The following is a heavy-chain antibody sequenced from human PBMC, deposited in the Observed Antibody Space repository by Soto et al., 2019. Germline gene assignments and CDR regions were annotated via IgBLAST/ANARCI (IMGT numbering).Heavy chain of an antibody. CDR3: ARGRSVGICSSTSCYRLLGWFDP. CDR1: GGSFSGYY. D-gene: IGHD2-2*01. CDR2: INHSGRT. J-gene: IGHJ5*02. Sequence: SETLSLTCAVYGGSFSGYYWSWIRQPPGKGLEWIGEINHSGRTNYNPSLKSRENISVDTSRNQFSLQLSSVTAAETAVYYCARGRSVGICSSTSCYRLLGWFDPWGQGTLVTVSS. V-gene: IGHV4-34*01.